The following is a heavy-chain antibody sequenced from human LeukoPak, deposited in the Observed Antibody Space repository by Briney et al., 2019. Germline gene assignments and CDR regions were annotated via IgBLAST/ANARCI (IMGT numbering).Heavy chain of an antibody. J-gene: IGHJ4*02. Sequence: SVKVSCKASGGTFSSYAISWVRQAPGQGLEWMGGIIPIFGTANYAQKFQGRVTITTDESTSTAYMELSSLRSEDTAVYYCAKDGRGPVVRLVTDFDYWGQGTLVTVSS. CDR1: GGTFSSYA. CDR2: IIPIFGTA. CDR3: AKDGRGPVVRLVTDFDY. D-gene: IGHD3-10*01. V-gene: IGHV1-69*05.